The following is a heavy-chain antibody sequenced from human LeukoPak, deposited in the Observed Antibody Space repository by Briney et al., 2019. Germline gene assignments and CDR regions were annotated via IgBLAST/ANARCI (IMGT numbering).Heavy chain of an antibody. Sequence: EASVKVSCKASGYTFTGYYMHWVRQAPGQGLEWMGWINPNSGGTNYAQKFQGRVTMTRDTSISTAYMELSRLRSEDTDVYYCARSPASLAARPTVGAFDIWGQGTMVTVSS. V-gene: IGHV1-2*02. CDR2: INPNSGGT. D-gene: IGHD6-6*01. CDR3: ARSPASLAARPTVGAFDI. CDR1: GYTFTGYY. J-gene: IGHJ3*02.